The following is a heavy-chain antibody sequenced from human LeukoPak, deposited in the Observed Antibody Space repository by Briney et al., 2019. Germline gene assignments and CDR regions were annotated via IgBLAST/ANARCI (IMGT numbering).Heavy chain of an antibody. CDR1: GDSVSSNNAT. CDR3: ARDKAGLDY. Sequence: SQTLSLTCAISGDSVSSNNATWNWIRQSPSRGLEWLGRTYYRSKWYNEYAESVKSRINIKPDTSRNQFSLQLNSVTPEDTAVYYCARDKAGLDYWGQGTLVTVSS. D-gene: IGHD6-13*01. J-gene: IGHJ4*02. V-gene: IGHV6-1*01. CDR2: TYYRSKWYN.